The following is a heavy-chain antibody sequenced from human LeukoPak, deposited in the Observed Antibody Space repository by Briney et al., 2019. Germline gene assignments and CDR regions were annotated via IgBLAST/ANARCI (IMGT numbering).Heavy chain of an antibody. Sequence: PGGSLRLSCAASGFTFSSYGMHWVRQARGKGREWVAVISYDGSNKYYADSVKGRFTMSRDNSKNTLYVQMNSLRAEDTAVYYCAKEGSIVPHQDLDSWGQGTLVTVSS. CDR2: ISYDGSNK. V-gene: IGHV3-30*18. CDR1: GFTFSSYG. J-gene: IGHJ4*02. D-gene: IGHD2-8*01. CDR3: AKEGSIVPHQDLDS.